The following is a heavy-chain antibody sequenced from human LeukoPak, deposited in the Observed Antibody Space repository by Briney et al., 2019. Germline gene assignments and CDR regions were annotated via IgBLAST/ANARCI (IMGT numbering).Heavy chain of an antibody. CDR1: GGSISSSNYY. CDR3: ARHSGLRSPFDP. V-gene: IGHV4-39*01. CDR2: IYYSGST. Sequence: SETLSLTCTVSGGSISSSNYYWGCIRQPPGKGLEWIGSIYYSGSTYYNRSLKSRVTISVDTSKNQFSLKLSSVTAADTAVYYCARHSGLRSPFDPWGQGILVTVSS. J-gene: IGHJ5*02. D-gene: IGHD3-3*01.